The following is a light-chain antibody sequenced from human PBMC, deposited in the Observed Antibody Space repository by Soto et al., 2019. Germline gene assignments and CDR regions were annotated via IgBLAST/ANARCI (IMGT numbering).Light chain of an antibody. V-gene: IGKV3-15*01. CDR3: QQYNDWPRT. CDR1: RSVSTN. J-gene: IGKJ1*01. CDR2: GAS. Sequence: EIVMTQSPATLSVSPGERDTLSCRASRSVSTNLAWYQHKPGQAPRLLIYGASTRATGISARFSGGGSGTEFNLAINSLQSEDFAVYFCQQYNDWPRTFGQGTKVEI.